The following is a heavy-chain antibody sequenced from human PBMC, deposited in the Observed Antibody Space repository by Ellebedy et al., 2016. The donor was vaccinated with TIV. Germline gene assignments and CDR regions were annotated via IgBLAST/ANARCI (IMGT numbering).Heavy chain of an antibody. CDR3: SIMGRWEAFDI. CDR1: GGPFSSFS. V-gene: IGHV1-69*02. J-gene: IGHJ3*02. Sequence: SVKVSXXASGGPFSSFSITWVRQAPGQGLEWMGRIIPLLGIPNYAQRFQGRVTITADKSTSKAYVELSSLRSEDTAVYYCSIMGRWEAFDIWGPGTMVTVSS. CDR2: IIPLLGIP. D-gene: IGHD1-26*01.